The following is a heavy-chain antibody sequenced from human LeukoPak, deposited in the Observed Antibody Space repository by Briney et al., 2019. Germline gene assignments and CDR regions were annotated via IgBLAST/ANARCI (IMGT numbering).Heavy chain of an antibody. CDR3: AREAVIAAAGTGGLNWFDP. CDR1: GGSISSYY. Sequence: SETLSLTCTVSGGSISSYYWSWIRQPAGKGLEWIGRIYTSGSTNYNPSLKSRVTMSVDTSKNQFSLKLSSVTAADTAVYYCAREAVIAAAGTGGLNWFDPWGQGTLVTVSS. J-gene: IGHJ5*02. V-gene: IGHV4-4*07. CDR2: IYTSGST. D-gene: IGHD6-13*01.